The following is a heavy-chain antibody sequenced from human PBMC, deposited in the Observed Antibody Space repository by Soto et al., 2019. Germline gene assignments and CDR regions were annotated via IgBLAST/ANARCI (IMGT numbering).Heavy chain of an antibody. V-gene: IGHV1-18*04. CDR1: GYTFTIYG. Sequence: ASVNVSCKASGYTFTIYGISWVRQAPGQGLEWMGWISAYNGNTNYAQKLQGRVTMTTDTSTSTAYMELRSLRSDDTAVYYCARARTSAVAGIYFDYWGQGTLVPVCS. J-gene: IGHJ4*02. D-gene: IGHD6-19*01. CDR2: ISAYNGNT. CDR3: ARARTSAVAGIYFDY.